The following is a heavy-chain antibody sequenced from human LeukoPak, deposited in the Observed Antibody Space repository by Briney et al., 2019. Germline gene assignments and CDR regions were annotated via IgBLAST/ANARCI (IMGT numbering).Heavy chain of an antibody. Sequence: KASETLSLTCAVYGGSFSGYYWSWIRQPPGKGLEWIGEINHSGSTNYNPSLKSRVTISVDTSKNQFSLKLSSVTAADTAVYYCARGQWLVLGNWFDPWGQGTLVTVSS. J-gene: IGHJ5*02. D-gene: IGHD6-19*01. V-gene: IGHV4-34*01. CDR1: GGSFSGYY. CDR3: ARGQWLVLGNWFDP. CDR2: INHSGST.